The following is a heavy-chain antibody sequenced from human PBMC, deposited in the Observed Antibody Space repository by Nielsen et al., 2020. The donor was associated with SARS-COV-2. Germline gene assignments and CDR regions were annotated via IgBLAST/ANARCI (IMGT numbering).Heavy chain of an antibody. J-gene: IGHJ4*02. CDR3: ATSGPRQPRVNY. CDR2: IYYSGST. V-gene: IGHV4-39*01. D-gene: IGHD4-23*01. Sequence: SETLSLTCTVSGGSISSSSYYWGWIRQPPGKGLEWIGRIYYSGSTYYNPSLKSRVTISVDTSKNQFSLKLSSVTAADTAVYYCATSGPRQPRVNYWGQGTLVTVSS. CDR1: GGSISSSSYY.